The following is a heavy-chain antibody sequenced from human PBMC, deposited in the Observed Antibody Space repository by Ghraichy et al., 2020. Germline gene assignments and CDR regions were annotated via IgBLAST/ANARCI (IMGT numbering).Heavy chain of an antibody. CDR1: GFPFADYS. V-gene: IGHV3-49*03. D-gene: IGHD2-2*01. CDR2: IRSNAYTGTK. J-gene: IGHJ6*02. Sequence: GGSLRLSCTTSGFPFADYSMNWFHQAPGKGLEWVGFIRSNAYTGTKEYAASVKGRFTISRDDSKSIVYLQMNSLRTEDTAVYFCTRGRYCSKANCPPDVWGQGTTVTVSS. CDR3: TRGRYCSKANCPPDV.